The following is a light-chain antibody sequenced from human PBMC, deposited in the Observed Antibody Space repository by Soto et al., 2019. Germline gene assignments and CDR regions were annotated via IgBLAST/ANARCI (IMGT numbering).Light chain of an antibody. V-gene: IGKV1-33*01. CDR3: QQYDNLLALT. CDR2: DAS. J-gene: IGKJ4*01. CDR1: QDIRNY. Sequence: DIQMTQSPSSLSASVGDRVTITCQASQDIRNYLNWYQQKPGKAPKLLIYDASNLETGVSSRFSGSGSXTYFXXTIXXLQPEDFATXYCQQYDNLLALTFGGGTKVEIK.